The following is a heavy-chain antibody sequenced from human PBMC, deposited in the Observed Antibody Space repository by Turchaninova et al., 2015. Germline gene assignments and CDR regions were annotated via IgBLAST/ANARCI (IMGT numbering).Heavy chain of an antibody. V-gene: IGHV4-39*07. Sequence: ETLSLTCTVSGVSVSSSRYYWGWIRQPPGKGVVWIGGISYRGSTYYNPSLKSRVTISVDTSKNQFSLKLSPVTAADTAVYYCARAPQPFTFGGVMVGYYFDYWGQGTLVTVSS. J-gene: IGHJ4*02. CDR1: GVSVSSSRYY. D-gene: IGHD3-16*01. CDR3: ARAPQPFTFGGVMVGYYFDY. CDR2: ISYRGST.